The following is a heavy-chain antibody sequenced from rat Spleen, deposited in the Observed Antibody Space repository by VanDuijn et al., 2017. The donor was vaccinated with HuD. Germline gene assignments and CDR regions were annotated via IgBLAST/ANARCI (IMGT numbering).Heavy chain of an antibody. J-gene: IGHJ4*01. D-gene: IGHD1-4*01. CDR1: GFTFNNYW. CDR3: TRESNYPGPLYVMDA. V-gene: IGHV5-31*01. CDR2: ITNTGGST. Sequence: EVQLVESGGGLVQPGRSLKLSCVASGFTFNNYWMTWIRQAPGKGLEWVASITNTGGSTYYPDSVKGRFTISRDNAKSTLYLQMNSLRSEDTATYYCTRESNYPGPLYVMDAWGQGASVTVSS.